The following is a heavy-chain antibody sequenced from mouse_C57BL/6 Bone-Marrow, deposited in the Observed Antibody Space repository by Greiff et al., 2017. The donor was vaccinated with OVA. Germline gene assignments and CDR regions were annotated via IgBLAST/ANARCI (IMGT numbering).Heavy chain of an antibody. CDR1: GFSFNTYD. J-gene: IGHJ2*01. D-gene: IGHD3-2*02. Sequence: EVKLMESGGGLVQPKGSLKLSCAVSGFSFNTYDMNWVRQAPGKGLEGVARIRSKSNNYATYYADSVKDRFTISRDDSESILYLQMNNLKTEDTAKYYCMRDCSCYFDYCGQGTTLTVSS. CDR2: IRSKSNNYAT. V-gene: IGHV10-1*01. CDR3: MRDCSCYFDY.